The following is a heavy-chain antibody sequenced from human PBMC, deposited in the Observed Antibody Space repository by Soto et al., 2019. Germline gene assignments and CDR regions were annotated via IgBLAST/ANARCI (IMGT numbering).Heavy chain of an antibody. Sequence: EVQLVESGGGLVQPGGSLRLSCAASGFTLSDHYMDWVRQAPGRGLEWVGRTRNKANGYSTEYAAAVKGRFIVSSDDSLNSLYLQMNSLKTNDTAVYYCGRTSHYGSGCWNFDFWGQGTLVTVSS. D-gene: IGHD3-10*01. CDR2: TRNKANGYST. CDR3: GRTSHYGSGCWNFDF. CDR1: GFTLSDHY. V-gene: IGHV3-72*01. J-gene: IGHJ4*02.